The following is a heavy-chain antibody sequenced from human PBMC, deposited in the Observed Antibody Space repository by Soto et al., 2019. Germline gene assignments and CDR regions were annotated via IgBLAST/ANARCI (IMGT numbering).Heavy chain of an antibody. CDR1: GFSLSASGVG. CDR2: IYWDDAK. CDR3: QHKGGGDRILDY. V-gene: IGHV2-5*02. D-gene: IGHD3-16*01. J-gene: IGHJ4*02. Sequence: QITLKESGPTLVKPTQTLTLTCTFSGFSLSASGVGVGWIRQPPGKALEGLAIIYWDDAKHYRPSLKSSPTITQDTSKDLGVRKMTNIDPLVTTIYFCQHKGGGDRILDYWGQGALVSVSS.